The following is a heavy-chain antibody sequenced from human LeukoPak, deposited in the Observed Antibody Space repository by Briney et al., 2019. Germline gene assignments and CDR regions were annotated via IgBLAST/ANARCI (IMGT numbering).Heavy chain of an antibody. CDR1: GGSISSYY. Sequence: SETLSLTCTVSGGSISSYYWSWIRQPAGKGLEWIGRIYTSGSTNYNPSLKSRVTMSVDTSKNQFSLKLSSVTAADTAVYYCARDNVVVTAIPFGYWGQGTLVTVSS. CDR2: IYTSGST. V-gene: IGHV4-4*07. D-gene: IGHD2-21*02. J-gene: IGHJ4*02. CDR3: ARDNVVVTAIPFGY.